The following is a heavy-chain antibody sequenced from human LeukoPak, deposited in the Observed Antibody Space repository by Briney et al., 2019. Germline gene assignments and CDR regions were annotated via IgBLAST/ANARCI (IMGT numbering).Heavy chain of an antibody. Sequence: PSETLSLTCTVSSGSISSSSYYWGWIRQPPGKGLEWIGSIYYSGSTYYNPSLKSRVTISVDTSKNQFSLKLSSVTAADTAVYYCARVLVVTTSFDYWGQGTLVTVSS. D-gene: IGHD3-22*01. CDR2: IYYSGST. J-gene: IGHJ4*02. CDR3: ARVLVVTTSFDY. V-gene: IGHV4-39*07. CDR1: SGSISSSSYY.